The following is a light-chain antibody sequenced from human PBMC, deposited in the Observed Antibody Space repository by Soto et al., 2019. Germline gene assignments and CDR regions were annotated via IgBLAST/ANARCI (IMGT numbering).Light chain of an antibody. CDR2: EVT. V-gene: IGLV2-8*01. J-gene: IGLJ2*01. Sequence: QSVLTQSPSASGSPGQSVTISCTGTSSDVGGYNYVSWYQQYPGKAPKLIIYEVTKRPSGVPDRFSGSKSGNTASLTVSGLQAEDEADYYCSSYGGSNNYVLFGGGTKLTVL. CDR1: SSDVGGYNY. CDR3: SSYGGSNNYVL.